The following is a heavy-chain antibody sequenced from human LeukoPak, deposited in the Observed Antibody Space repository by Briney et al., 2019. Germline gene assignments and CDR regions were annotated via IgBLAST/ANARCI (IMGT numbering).Heavy chain of an antibody. Sequence: VASVTVSCKASGGTFSSYAISWVRQAPGQGLEWMGRIIPIFGIANYAQKFQGRVTITADKSTSTAYMELSSLRSEDTAVYYCARDLGYCSGGSCPVYWGQGTLVTVSS. D-gene: IGHD2-15*01. V-gene: IGHV1-69*04. CDR3: ARDLGYCSGGSCPVY. CDR1: GGTFSSYA. J-gene: IGHJ4*02. CDR2: IIPIFGIA.